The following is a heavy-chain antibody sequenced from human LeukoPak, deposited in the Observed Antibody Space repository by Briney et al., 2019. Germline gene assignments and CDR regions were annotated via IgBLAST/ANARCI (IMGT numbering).Heavy chain of an antibody. CDR3: ARVRVAYFGSGSYYSPDQ. CDR1: GYTFTGYY. J-gene: IGHJ4*02. CDR2: INPNSGGT. Sequence: ASVKVSCKASGYTFTGYYMHWVRQAPGQGLECMGWINPNSGGTNYAQKFQGRVTMTRDTSISTAYMELSRLRSDDTAMYYCARVRVAYFGSGSYYSPDQWGQGTLVTVSS. V-gene: IGHV1-2*02. D-gene: IGHD3-10*01.